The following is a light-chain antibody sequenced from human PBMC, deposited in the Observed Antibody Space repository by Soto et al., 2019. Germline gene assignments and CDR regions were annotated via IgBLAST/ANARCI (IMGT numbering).Light chain of an antibody. CDR2: GAS. V-gene: IGKV3-20*01. CDR3: QQYGTSPPKYT. Sequence: EIVLTQSPGTLSLSPGEGATLSCRASQSVSPSYLAWYQQKPGQAPRLLIYGASSRATGIPDRFSGSGSGTDFSLTISRLEPEDFAVYFCQQYGTSPPKYTFGQGTKLEIK. CDR1: QSVSPSY. J-gene: IGKJ2*01.